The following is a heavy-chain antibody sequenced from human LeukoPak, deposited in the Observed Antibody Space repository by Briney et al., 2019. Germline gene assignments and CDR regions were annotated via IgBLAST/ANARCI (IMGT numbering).Heavy chain of an antibody. D-gene: IGHD3-3*01. CDR1: GGSISSSSYY. V-gene: IGHV4-39*01. J-gene: IGHJ4*02. CDR2: IYYSGST. CDR3: ARQNRITIFGVVILPPATLFDY. Sequence: RASETLSLTCTVSGGSISSSSYYWGWIRQPPGKGLEWIGSIYYSGSTYYNPSLKSRVTISVDTSKNQFSLKLSSVTAADTAVYYCARQNRITIFGVVILPPATLFDYWGQGTLVTVSS.